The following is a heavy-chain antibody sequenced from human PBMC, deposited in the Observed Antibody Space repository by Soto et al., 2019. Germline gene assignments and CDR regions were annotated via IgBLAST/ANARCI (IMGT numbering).Heavy chain of an antibody. CDR2: IYHSGST. Sequence: PSETLSLTCAASGYSISSGYYWGWIRQSPGKGLEWIGSIYHSGSTYYNPSLKSRVIISVDTSKNQFSLKLSSVTAADTAVYYCARLAPMAAADGMDVWGQGTTVTVSS. CDR1: GYSISSGYY. J-gene: IGHJ6*02. D-gene: IGHD6-13*01. CDR3: ARLAPMAAADGMDV. V-gene: IGHV4-38-2*01.